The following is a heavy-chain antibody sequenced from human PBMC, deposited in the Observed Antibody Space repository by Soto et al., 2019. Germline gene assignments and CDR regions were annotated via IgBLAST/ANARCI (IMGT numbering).Heavy chain of an antibody. J-gene: IGHJ4*02. Sequence: GGSLRLSCAASDFSFSSYAMHWIRQAPGKGLEWLAVISFDGNIIQYADSVKGRFIISRDNSKNTLYLQMNSLRGDDTAVYYCARNFDTITHSFDYWGQGTLGTVSA. D-gene: IGHD3-9*01. V-gene: IGHV3-30-3*01. CDR2: ISFDGNII. CDR1: DFSFSSYA. CDR3: ARNFDTITHSFDY.